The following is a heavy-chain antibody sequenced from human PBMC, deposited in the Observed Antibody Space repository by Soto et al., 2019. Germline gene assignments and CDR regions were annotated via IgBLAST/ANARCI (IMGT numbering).Heavy chain of an antibody. V-gene: IGHV3-9*01. Sequence: QSGGSLRLSCAASGFTFDDYAMHWVRQAPGKGLEWVSGISWNSGSIGYADSVKGRFTISRDNAKNSLYLQMNSLRAEDTALYYCAKDFAFVLNSYGSMDYYDGMDVWGQGTTVTVSS. CDR3: AKDFAFVLNSYGSMDYYDGMDV. J-gene: IGHJ6*02. D-gene: IGHD5-18*01. CDR1: GFTFDDYA. CDR2: ISWNSGSI.